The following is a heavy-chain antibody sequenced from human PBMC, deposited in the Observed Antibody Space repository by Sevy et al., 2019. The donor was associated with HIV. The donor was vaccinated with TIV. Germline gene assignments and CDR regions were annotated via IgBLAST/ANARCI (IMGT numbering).Heavy chain of an antibody. J-gene: IGHJ6*03. CDR2: ISTSNGNT. CDR3: ARGTYMDV. CDR1: GYIFSSYS. V-gene: IGHV1-18*01. Sequence: ASVKVSCKPSGYIFSSYSITWVRQAPGQGLEWMGWISTSNGNTDFAQNLQDRVTMTADTSTYTVYMELKNLTLDDTAVYYCARGTYMDVWGKGTTVTVSS.